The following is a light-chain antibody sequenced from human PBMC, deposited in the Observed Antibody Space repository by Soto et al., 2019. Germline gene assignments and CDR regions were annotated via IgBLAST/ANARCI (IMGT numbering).Light chain of an antibody. CDR3: QQYNNWPQWT. CDR1: QSVSSN. J-gene: IGKJ1*01. CDR2: GAS. Sequence: EIVMTQSPATLSVKQGERATLSCRASQSVSSNLAWYQQKPGQAPRLLIYGASTRATGIPARFSGSGSGTEFTLTISSLQSEDFAVYYCQQYNNWPQWTFGQGTKVDNK. V-gene: IGKV3-15*01.